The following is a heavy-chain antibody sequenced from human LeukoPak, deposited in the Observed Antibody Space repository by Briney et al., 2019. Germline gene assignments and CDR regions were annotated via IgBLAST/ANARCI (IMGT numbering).Heavy chain of an antibody. V-gene: IGHV4-31*03. J-gene: IGHJ4*02. Sequence: SETLSLTCTVSGGSFNRSGYYWGWIRQHPGKGLEWIGYISYSGSTSYNPALKSRIIISLDTSKNQMSPKLSSVTAADAAMYYCASRPYASNDYYHGVFDYWGQGTLVTVSS. D-gene: IGHD3-22*01. CDR1: GGSFNRSGYY. CDR3: ASRPYASNDYYHGVFDY. CDR2: ISYSGST.